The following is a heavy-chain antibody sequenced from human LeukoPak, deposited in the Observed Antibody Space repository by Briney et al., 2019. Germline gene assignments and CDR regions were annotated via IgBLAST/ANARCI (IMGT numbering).Heavy chain of an antibody. Sequence: GGSLRLSCAASGFTFSSYEMNWVRQAPGKGLEWVSYISSSGSTIYYADSVKGRFTISRDNSKNTLYLQMNNLRAEDTAVYFCERERADDSGIQWGQGTLVTVSS. CDR1: GFTFSSYE. V-gene: IGHV3-48*03. D-gene: IGHD3-22*01. J-gene: IGHJ4*02. CDR3: ERERADDSGIQ. CDR2: ISSSGSTI.